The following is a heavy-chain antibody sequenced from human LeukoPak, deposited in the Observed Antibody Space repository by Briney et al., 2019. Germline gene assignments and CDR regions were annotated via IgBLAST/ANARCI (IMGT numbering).Heavy chain of an antibody. CDR3: ARDVSAYYGYYMDV. Sequence: ASVKVSCKASGYTFTGYYMHWVRQAPGQGLEWMGWINPNSGGTNYAQKFQGRVTMTRDTSISTAYMELSRLRSDDTAVHYCARDVSAYYGYYMDVWGKGTTVTVSS. V-gene: IGHV1-2*02. CDR2: INPNSGGT. J-gene: IGHJ6*03. D-gene: IGHD3-10*01. CDR1: GYTFTGYY.